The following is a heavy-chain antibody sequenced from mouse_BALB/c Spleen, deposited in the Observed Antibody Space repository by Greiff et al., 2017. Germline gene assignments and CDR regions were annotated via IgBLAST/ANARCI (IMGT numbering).Heavy chain of an antibody. CDR3: ARDRDYDGMDY. J-gene: IGHJ4*01. D-gene: IGHD2-4*01. CDR2: INPSTGYT. CDR1: GYTFTSYW. Sequence: QVQLKESGAELAKPGASVKMSCKASGYTFTSYWMHWVKQRPGQGLEWIGYINPSTGYTEYNQKFKDKATLTADKSSSTAYMQLSSLTSEDSAGYYCARDRDYDGMDYWGQGTSVTVSS. V-gene: IGHV1-7*01.